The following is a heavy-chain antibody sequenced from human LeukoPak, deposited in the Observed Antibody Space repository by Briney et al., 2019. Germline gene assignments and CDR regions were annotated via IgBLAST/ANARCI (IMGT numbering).Heavy chain of an antibody. Sequence: PGGSLRLSCAASGFTFSSYSMNWVRQAPGKGLEWVSSISSSSYIYYADSVKGRFTISRDNAKNPLYLQMNSLRAEDTAVYYCARDPEYSSSSFDYWGQGTLVTVSS. CDR1: GFTFSSYS. V-gene: IGHV3-21*01. CDR3: ARDPEYSSSSFDY. J-gene: IGHJ4*02. CDR2: ISSSSYI. D-gene: IGHD6-6*01.